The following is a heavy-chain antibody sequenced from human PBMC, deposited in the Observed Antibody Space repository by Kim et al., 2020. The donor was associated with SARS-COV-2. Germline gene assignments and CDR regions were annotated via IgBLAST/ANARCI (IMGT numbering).Heavy chain of an antibody. D-gene: IGHD2-15*01. Sequence: SGPTLVNPTQTLTLTCTFSGFSLSTSGMCVSWIRQPPGKALEWLARIDWDDDKYYSTSLKTRLTISKDTSKNQVVLTMTNMDPVDTATYYCARTFTSVSSNKIVVVAATPEDYYYGMDVWGQGTTVTVSS. CDR3: ARTFTSVSSNKIVVVAATPEDYYYGMDV. CDR2: IDWDDDK. V-gene: IGHV2-70*11. J-gene: IGHJ6*02. CDR1: GFSLSTSGMC.